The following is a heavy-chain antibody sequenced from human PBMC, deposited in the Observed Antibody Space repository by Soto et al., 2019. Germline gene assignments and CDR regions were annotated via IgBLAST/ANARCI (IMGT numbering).Heavy chain of an antibody. D-gene: IGHD3-22*01. CDR2: IYYSGST. J-gene: IGHJ4*02. CDR3: ARDKYDTID. CDR1: GGYISSYY. V-gene: IGHV4-59*01. Sequence: PSETLSLTCAVSGGYISSYYWSWIRQPPGKGLEWSWYIYYSGSTNYNPSLKSRVTTSVDTSKNQFSLKLSSVTAADTAVYYCARDKYDTIDWGQGTLVTVSS.